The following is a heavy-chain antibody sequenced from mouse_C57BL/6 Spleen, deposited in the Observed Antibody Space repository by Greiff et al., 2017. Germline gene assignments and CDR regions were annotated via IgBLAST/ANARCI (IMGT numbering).Heavy chain of an antibody. CDR3: ASRIYYDYDDYAMDY. J-gene: IGHJ4*01. Sequence: QVQLQQPGAELVKPGASVKLSCKASGYTFTSYWMHWVKQRPGRGLEWIGRIDPNSGGTKYNEKFKSKATLTVDKPSSTAYMQLSSLTSEDSAVYYCASRIYYDYDDYAMDYWGQGTSVTVSS. D-gene: IGHD2-4*01. V-gene: IGHV1-72*01. CDR2: IDPNSGGT. CDR1: GYTFTSYW.